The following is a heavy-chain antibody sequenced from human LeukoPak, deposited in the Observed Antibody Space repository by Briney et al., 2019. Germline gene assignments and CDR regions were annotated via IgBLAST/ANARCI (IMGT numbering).Heavy chain of an antibody. V-gene: IGHV3-23*01. CDR3: AKGREGSYYGPDY. CDR1: GFTFSSYA. J-gene: IGHJ4*02. CDR2: ISGSGGSI. Sequence: GGSLRLSCAASGFTFSSYAMSWVRQAPGKGLEWVSTISGSGGSIYYADSVKGRFTISRDNSKNTLYLQMNSLRAEDTAVYYCAKGREGSYYGPDYWGQGTLVTVPS. D-gene: IGHD1-26*01.